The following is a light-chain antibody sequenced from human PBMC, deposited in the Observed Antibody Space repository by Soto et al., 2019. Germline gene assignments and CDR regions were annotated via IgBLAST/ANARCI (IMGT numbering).Light chain of an antibody. V-gene: IGKV3-20*01. Sequence: EIVLTQSPATLSLSPGERATLSCRASQSVSSYLAWYQQKPGQAPRLLIYGASSRATGIPDRFSGSGSGTDFTLTISRMEPEDFAVYYGQQYGRSPRYTFGQGTKLEIK. J-gene: IGKJ2*01. CDR1: QSVSSY. CDR2: GAS. CDR3: QQYGRSPRYT.